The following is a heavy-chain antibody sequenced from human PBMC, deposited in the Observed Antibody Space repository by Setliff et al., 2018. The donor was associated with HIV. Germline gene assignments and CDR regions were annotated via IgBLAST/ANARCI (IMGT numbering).Heavy chain of an antibody. CDR3: ARDGNLYTTSITAGPYYFDF. CDR1: GYIFTSYY. V-gene: IGHV1-46*01. Sequence: ASVKVSCKASGYIFTSYYMHWVRQAPGQGLEWMGIINPSGAITSYAQKFQGRVTMTRDMSTSTVYMELSSLRSEDTAVYYCARDGNLYTTSITAGPYYFDFWGQGTLVTSPQ. D-gene: IGHD6-13*01. J-gene: IGHJ4*02. CDR2: INPSGAIT.